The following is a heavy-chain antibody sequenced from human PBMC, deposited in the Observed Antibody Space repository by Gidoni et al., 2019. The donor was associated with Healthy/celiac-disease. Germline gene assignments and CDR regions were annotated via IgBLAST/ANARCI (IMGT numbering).Heavy chain of an antibody. V-gene: IGHV4-59*01. CDR1: GGSISRYY. CDR2: IYYSGST. J-gene: IGHJ4*02. CDR3: ARVGGYNNDY. Sequence: QVQLQESGPGLVKPSETLSLTCTVSGGSISRYYWSWIRQPPGKGLEWIGYIYYSGSTNYNPSLKSRVTISVDTSKNQFSLKLSSVTAADTAVYYCARVGGYNNDYWGQGTLVTVSS. D-gene: IGHD3-22*01.